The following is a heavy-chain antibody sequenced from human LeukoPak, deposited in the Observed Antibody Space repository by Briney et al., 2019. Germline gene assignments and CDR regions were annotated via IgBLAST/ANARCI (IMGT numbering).Heavy chain of an antibody. Sequence: SVKVSCKASGYTFTGYYMHWVRRAPGQGLEWMGRIIPMLGLTDYAQKFQGRVTITADTSTRTVYMELTSLTSEDTAVYYCAKDGDSSSGHCDYWGQGTLVTDSS. CDR1: GYTFTGYY. CDR2: IIPMLGLT. CDR3: AKDGDSSSGHCDY. V-gene: IGHV1-69*04. J-gene: IGHJ4*02. D-gene: IGHD6-19*01.